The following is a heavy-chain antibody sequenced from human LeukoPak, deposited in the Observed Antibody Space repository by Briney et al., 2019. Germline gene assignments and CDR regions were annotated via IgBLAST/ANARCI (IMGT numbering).Heavy chain of an antibody. CDR1: GYSFTSYW. CDR3: ARPAYCGGDCYWDYYYGMDV. Sequence: GESLKISCKGSGYSFTSYWIGWVRQMPGKGLEWMGIIYPGDSDTRYSPSFQGQVTISADKSISTAYLQWSSLKASDTAMYYCARPAYCGGDCYWDYYYGMDVWGQGTTVTVSS. V-gene: IGHV5-51*01. J-gene: IGHJ6*02. D-gene: IGHD2-21*02. CDR2: IYPGDSDT.